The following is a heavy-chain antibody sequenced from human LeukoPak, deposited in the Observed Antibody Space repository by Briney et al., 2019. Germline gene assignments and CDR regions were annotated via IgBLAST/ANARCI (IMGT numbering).Heavy chain of an antibody. CDR3: AKGYSSSWYWYFDL. D-gene: IGHD6-13*01. CDR1: GFTFSSYA. Sequence: GGSLRLSCAASGFTFSSYAMTWVRQAPGKGLEYVSAISINGGTTYYANSVKGRFTISRDNSKNTLYLQMGSLRAEDMAVYYCAKGYSSSWYWYFDLWGRGTLVTVSS. J-gene: IGHJ2*01. V-gene: IGHV3-64*01. CDR2: ISINGGTT.